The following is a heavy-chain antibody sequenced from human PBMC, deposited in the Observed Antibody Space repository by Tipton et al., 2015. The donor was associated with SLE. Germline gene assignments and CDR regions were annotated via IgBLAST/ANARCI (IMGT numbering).Heavy chain of an antibody. D-gene: IGHD2-2*01. CDR1: GGSISSGGYY. J-gene: IGHJ6*04. CDR3: ARVLYCSRTSCPHVDV. V-gene: IGHV4-31*03. CDR2: IYYSGST. Sequence: TLSLTCTVSGGSISSGGYYWSWIRPHPGKGLEWIGYIYYSGSTYYNPSLKSRVTISVDTSKNQFSLKLSSVTAADTAVYYCARVLYCSRTSCPHVDVWGKGTTVTVSS.